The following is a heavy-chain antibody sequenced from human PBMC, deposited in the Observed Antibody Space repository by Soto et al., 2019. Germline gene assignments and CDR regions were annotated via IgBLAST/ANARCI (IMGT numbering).Heavy chain of an antibody. J-gene: IGHJ6*02. D-gene: IGHD2-2*01. CDR3: ARVRPYCSSTSCYPYYYGMDV. Sequence: SVKVSCEASGGTFSSYAISWVRRVPGGGLAWMGGIIPIFGTANYAQKLQGRVAITADESMSTAYMERSSLRSEDTAVYYCARVRPYCSSTSCYPYYYGMDVWGQGTTVTVSS. CDR2: IIPIFGTA. V-gene: IGHV1-69*13. CDR1: GGTFSSYA.